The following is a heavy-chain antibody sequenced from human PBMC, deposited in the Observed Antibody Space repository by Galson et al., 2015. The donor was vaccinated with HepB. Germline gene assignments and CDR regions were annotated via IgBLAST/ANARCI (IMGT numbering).Heavy chain of an antibody. CDR1: GFSPSTNGAG. V-gene: IGHV2-5*01. D-gene: IGHD3-10*01. J-gene: IGHJ5*02. CDR3: APLGRCVPSALGWFDP. Sequence: PALVKPTPTLTLTCTFSGFSPSTNGAGVGWIRQPPGKALEWLALIYWNDDKRYSPPLKSRLAITKDTAKNQMVLTMTDMDPIDTATYLCAPLGRCVPSALGWFDPWGKGILVSVSS. CDR2: IYWNDDK.